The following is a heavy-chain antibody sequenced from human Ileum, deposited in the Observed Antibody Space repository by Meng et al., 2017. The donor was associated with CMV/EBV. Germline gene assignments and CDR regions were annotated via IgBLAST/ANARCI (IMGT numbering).Heavy chain of an antibody. CDR1: GFRFSDYE. CDR3: AKALSVWTPFDA. J-gene: IGHJ5*02. V-gene: IGHV3-23*01. D-gene: IGHD5/OR15-5a*01. Sequence: SCVASGFRFSDYEMTWVRQAPGKGLECVSSISSGGGGTYTADSVRGRFTISRDNSRNTLYLQMNSLTVEDTAVYFCAKALSVWTPFDAWGQGTLVTVSS. CDR2: ISSGGGGT.